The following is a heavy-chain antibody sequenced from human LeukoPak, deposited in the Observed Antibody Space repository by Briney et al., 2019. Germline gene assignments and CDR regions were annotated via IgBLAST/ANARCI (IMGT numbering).Heavy chain of an antibody. CDR1: GYTFTSYG. Sequence: ASVKVSFKASGYTFTSYGISWVRQAPGQGLEWMGWISAYNGNTNYAQKLQGRVTMTRDMSTSTVYMDLSSLRSEDTAVYYCARDVAGRPKFAFDIWGQGTMVTVSS. CDR3: ARDVAGRPKFAFDI. J-gene: IGHJ3*02. CDR2: ISAYNGNT. V-gene: IGHV1-18*01. D-gene: IGHD6-6*01.